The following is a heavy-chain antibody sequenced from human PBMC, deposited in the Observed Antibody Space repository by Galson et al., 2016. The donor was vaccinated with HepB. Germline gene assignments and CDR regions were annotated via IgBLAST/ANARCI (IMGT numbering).Heavy chain of an antibody. V-gene: IGHV3-7*01. Sequence: SLRLSCAASGFTFSSDWMSWVRQAPGKGLEWVANIKQDGSEKYYVDSVKGRFTISRDNAKNQFSLKLSSVTAADTAVYYCARQPNYFGSGSYPYYFDHWGQGTLVTVSS. J-gene: IGHJ4*02. CDR3: ARQPNYFGSGSYPYYFDH. D-gene: IGHD3-10*01. CDR2: IKQDGSEK. CDR1: GFTFSSDW.